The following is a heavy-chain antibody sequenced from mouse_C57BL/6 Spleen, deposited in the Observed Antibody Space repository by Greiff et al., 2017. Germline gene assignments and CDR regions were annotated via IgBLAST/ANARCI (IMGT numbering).Heavy chain of an antibody. CDR1: GFTFSNYW. V-gene: IGHV6-3*01. CDR2: IRLKSDNYAT. Sequence: EVKVEESGGGLVQPGGSMKLSCVASGFTFSNYWMNWVRQSPEKGLEWVAQIRLKSDNYATHYAESVKGRFTISRDDSKSSVYLQMNNLRAEDTGIYYCTPNYYFDYWGQGTTLTVSS. J-gene: IGHJ2*01. D-gene: IGHD4-1*01. CDR3: TPNYYFDY.